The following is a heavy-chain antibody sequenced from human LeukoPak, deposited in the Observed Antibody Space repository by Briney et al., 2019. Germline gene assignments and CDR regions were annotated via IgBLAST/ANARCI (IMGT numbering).Heavy chain of an antibody. CDR1: GGSISSSSYY. CDR3: ARGSNCGGDCYLL. Sequence: PSETLSLTCIVSGGSISSSSYYWGWIRQPPGKGLEWIGSIYYSGSTYYNPSLKSRVTISVDTSKNQFSLKLSSVTAADTAVYYCARGSNCGGDCYLLWGQGTLVTVSS. J-gene: IGHJ4*02. V-gene: IGHV4-39*07. CDR2: IYYSGST. D-gene: IGHD2-21*02.